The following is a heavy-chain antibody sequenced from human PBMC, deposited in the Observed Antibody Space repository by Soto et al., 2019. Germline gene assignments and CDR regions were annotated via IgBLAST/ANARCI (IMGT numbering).Heavy chain of an antibody. Sequence: SETLSLTCAVSGGSISSSNWWSWVRQPPGKGLEWIGEIYHSGSTNYNPSLKSRVTISVDKSKNQFSLKLSSATAAYTAVYYCARVSGSYYYGMDVWGQGTTVTVSS. V-gene: IGHV4-4*02. D-gene: IGHD1-26*01. CDR3: ARVSGSYYYGMDV. J-gene: IGHJ6*02. CDR1: GGSISSSNW. CDR2: IYHSGST.